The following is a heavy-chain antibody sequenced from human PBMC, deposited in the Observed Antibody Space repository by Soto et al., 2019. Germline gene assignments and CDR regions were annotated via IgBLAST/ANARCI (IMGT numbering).Heavy chain of an antibody. CDR2: IFHTGTT. CDR1: GGSITNYY. J-gene: IGHJ4*01. CDR3: TREGLLPAY. D-gene: IGHD6-19*01. Sequence: SETLSLTCTVSGGSITNYYYSWIRQPPGKGLEWIGYIFHTGTTSYNPSLKSRVTLSVETSQNQFSLKLNSVTAADTAAYYCTREGLLPAYWGQGTLVTVSS. V-gene: IGHV4-59*12.